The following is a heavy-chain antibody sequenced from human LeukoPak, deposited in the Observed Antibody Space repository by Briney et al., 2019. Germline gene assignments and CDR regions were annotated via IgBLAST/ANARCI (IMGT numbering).Heavy chain of an antibody. D-gene: IGHD5-18*01. CDR1: GYTFTSYD. CDR2: MNPNSGNT. Sequence: ASVKVSCKASGYTFTSYDINWVRQATGQGLEWMGWMNPNSGNTGYAQKFQGRVTMTRNTSISTAYMELSSLRSEDTAVYYCARSVRGYSYAEKGSRYYFDYWGQGTLVTVSS. CDR3: ARSVRGYSYAEKGSRYYFDY. V-gene: IGHV1-8*01. J-gene: IGHJ4*02.